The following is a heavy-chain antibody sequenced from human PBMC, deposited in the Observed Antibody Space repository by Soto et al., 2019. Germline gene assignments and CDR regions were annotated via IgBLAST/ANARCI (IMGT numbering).Heavy chain of an antibody. V-gene: IGHV3-15*01. Sequence: VGSLRLSCAGSGFTFANAWMSWVRQAPGKGLEWVGRIKSKTDGGTTDFAAPVKGRFSISRDDSKKMVFLQMDSLKTEDTAVYYCTTDFGSTSYGFDYWGQGALVTVSS. J-gene: IGHJ4*02. D-gene: IGHD5-18*01. CDR2: IKSKTDGGTT. CDR1: GFTFANAW. CDR3: TTDFGSTSYGFDY.